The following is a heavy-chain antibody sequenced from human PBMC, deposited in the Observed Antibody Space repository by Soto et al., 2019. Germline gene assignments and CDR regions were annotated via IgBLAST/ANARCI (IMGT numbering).Heavy chain of an antibody. CDR2: ISSSSSYI. CDR3: ARDSYDYYDSSGYFFLYYYYGMDV. Sequence: GSLKLFCAASGINFSSHSINWVRQAPGKGLEWVLTISSSSSYIYYADSVKGRFTISRDNAKNSLYLQMNSLRAEDTAVYYCARDSYDYYDSSGYFFLYYYYGMDVWGQGTTVTVSS. D-gene: IGHD3-22*01. V-gene: IGHV3-21*01. J-gene: IGHJ6*02. CDR1: GINFSSHS.